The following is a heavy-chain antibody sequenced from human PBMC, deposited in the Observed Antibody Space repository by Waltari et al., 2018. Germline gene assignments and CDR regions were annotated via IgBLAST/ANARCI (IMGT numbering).Heavy chain of an antibody. CDR2: INPNSGGT. J-gene: IGHJ6*02. V-gene: IGHV1-2*02. CDR3: AREGGDIVVVVAAPPPYYYYYGMDV. D-gene: IGHD2-15*01. Sequence: QVQLVQSGAEVKKPGASVKVSCKASGYTFTGYYMHWVRQAPGQGLEWMGWINPNSGGTNYAQKFQGRVTMTRDTSISTAYMELSRLRSDDTAVYYCAREGGDIVVVVAAPPPYYYYYGMDVWGQGTTVTVSS. CDR1: GYTFTGYY.